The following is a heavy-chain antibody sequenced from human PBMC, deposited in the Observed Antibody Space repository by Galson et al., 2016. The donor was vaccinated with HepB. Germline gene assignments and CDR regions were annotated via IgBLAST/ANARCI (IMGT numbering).Heavy chain of an antibody. CDR2: IYYLGSS. D-gene: IGHD6-6*01. CDR1: GGSISNYY. J-gene: IGHJ4*02. V-gene: IGHV4-59*08. Sequence: SETLSLTCTVSGGSISNYYWSWIRQPPGKGLESIGYIYYLGSSNYNPSLKSRVTISVDTSKNWFSLNLSSVTAADTAIYYCARRRQYHYSNSYYFDLWGQGTLVTVSS. CDR3: ARRRQYHYSNSYYFDL.